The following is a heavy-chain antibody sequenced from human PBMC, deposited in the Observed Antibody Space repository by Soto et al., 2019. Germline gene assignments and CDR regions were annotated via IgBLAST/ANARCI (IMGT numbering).Heavy chain of an antibody. CDR3: ARLGYCGGDCYSGVAGYYYYYYGMDV. D-gene: IGHD2-21*02. CDR1: GYSFTSYW. V-gene: IGHV5-51*01. CDR2: IYPGDSDT. Sequence: GESLKISCKGSGYSFTSYWIGWVRQMPGKGLEWMGIIYPGDSDTRYSPSFQGQVTISADKSISTAYLQWSSLKASDTAMYYCARLGYCGGDCYSGVAGYYYYYYGMDVWGQGTTATVSS. J-gene: IGHJ6*02.